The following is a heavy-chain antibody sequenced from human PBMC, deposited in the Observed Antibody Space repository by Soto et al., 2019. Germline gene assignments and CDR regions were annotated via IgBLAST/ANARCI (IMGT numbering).Heavy chain of an antibody. J-gene: IGHJ6*02. V-gene: IGHV1-69*13. CDR2: IIPIFGTA. D-gene: IGHD3-9*01. CDR1: GGTFSRYA. CDR3: ARVNYDILTGYSPYYYYYGMDV. Sequence: SVKVCCKASGGTFSRYAISWVRQAPGQGLEWMGGIIPIFGTANYAQKFQGRVTITADESTSTAYMELSSLRSEDTAVYYCARVNYDILTGYSPYYYYYGMDVWGQGTTVTVSS.